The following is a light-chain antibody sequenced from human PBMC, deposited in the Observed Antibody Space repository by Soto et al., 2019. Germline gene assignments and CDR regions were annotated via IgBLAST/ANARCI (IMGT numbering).Light chain of an antibody. CDR2: GAS. V-gene: IGKV3-20*01. Sequence: EIVLTQSPGTLSLSPGERATLSCRASQSVSSNYLAWYQQKPGQAPRLLIYGASIRATGIPDRFSGSGSGTDVTLTISRLEPEDFAVYFCQQYGSSPRTFGQGTKVEIK. J-gene: IGKJ1*01. CDR3: QQYGSSPRT. CDR1: QSVSSNY.